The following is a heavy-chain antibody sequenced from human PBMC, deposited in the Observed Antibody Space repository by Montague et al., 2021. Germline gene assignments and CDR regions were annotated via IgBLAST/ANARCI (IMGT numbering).Heavy chain of an antibody. J-gene: IGHJ5*01. Sequence: SLRLSCAASGFSFSSLWMHWVRQAPGKGLVWVSQITSDGSDTNYADSVKGRFTISRDNAKCTLYLQMNGLRDEDTAVYYCVRDRPTAWFDSWGQGTLVTVSS. CDR1: GFSFSSLW. CDR2: ITSDGSDT. CDR3: VRDRPTAWFDS. V-gene: IGHV3-74*01. D-gene: IGHD5-18*01.